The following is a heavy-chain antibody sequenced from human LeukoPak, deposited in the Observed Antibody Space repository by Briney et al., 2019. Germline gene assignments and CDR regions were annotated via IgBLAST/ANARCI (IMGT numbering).Heavy chain of an antibody. CDR2: VYYSGIT. CDR1: GGSISYYY. J-gene: IGHJ4*02. Sequence: SETLSLTCTVSGGSISYYYWSWLRQPPGKGLEWVGSVYYSGITYYNPSLKSRVTISVDTTKNQFSLNLSSVTAAETAVYYCARLGFRGTGSFLPFDYWGQGTLVTVSS. CDR3: ARLGFRGTGSFLPFDY. D-gene: IGHD3/OR15-3a*01. V-gene: IGHV4-59*05.